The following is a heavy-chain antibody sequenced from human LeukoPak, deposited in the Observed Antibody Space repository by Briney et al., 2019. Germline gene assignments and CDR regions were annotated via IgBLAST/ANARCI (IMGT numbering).Heavy chain of an antibody. CDR3: ARGSNDYGDYVRYRGSPSDAFDI. D-gene: IGHD4-17*01. V-gene: IGHV3-11*01. Sequence: PGGSLRLSCAASGFTFSDYYMSWIRQAPGKGLEGVSYIGSSGSTIYYADSVKGRFTISRDNAKNSLYLQMNSLRAEDTAVYYCARGSNDYGDYVRYRGSPSDAFDIWGQGTMVTVSS. CDR2: IGSSGSTI. J-gene: IGHJ3*02. CDR1: GFTFSDYY.